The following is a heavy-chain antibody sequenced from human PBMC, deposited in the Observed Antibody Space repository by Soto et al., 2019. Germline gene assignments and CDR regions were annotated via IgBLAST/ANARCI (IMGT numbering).Heavy chain of an antibody. CDR3: AKDGVLLALSLFDY. CDR2: ISYDGSNK. J-gene: IGHJ4*02. D-gene: IGHD5-12*01. Sequence: GGSLRLSCAASGFTFSSYGMHWVRQAPGKGLEWVAVISYDGSNKYYADSVKGRFTISRDNSKNTLYLQMNSLRAEDTAVYYCAKDGVLLALSLFDYWGQGTLVTVS. CDR1: GFTFSSYG. V-gene: IGHV3-30*18.